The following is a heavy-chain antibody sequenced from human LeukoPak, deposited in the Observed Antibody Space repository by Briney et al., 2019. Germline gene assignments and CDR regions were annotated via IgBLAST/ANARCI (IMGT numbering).Heavy chain of an antibody. V-gene: IGHV4-34*01. CDR3: AKLGGRQWRLNWFDP. CDR2: INHSGST. D-gene: IGHD6-19*01. Sequence: SETLSLTCAVYGGSFSGYYWSWIRQPPGKGLEWIGEINHSGSTNYNPSLKSRVTISVDTSKNQFSLKLSSVTAEDTAVYYCAKLGGRQWRLNWFDPWGQGTLVTVS. J-gene: IGHJ5*02. CDR1: GGSFSGYY.